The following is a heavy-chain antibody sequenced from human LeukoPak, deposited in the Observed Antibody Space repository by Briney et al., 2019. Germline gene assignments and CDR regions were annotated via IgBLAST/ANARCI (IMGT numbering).Heavy chain of an antibody. CDR1: GFTFSSYA. J-gene: IGHJ4*02. D-gene: IGHD3-22*01. CDR3: ARGSRNYYDSSGYYYY. Sequence: GGSLRLSCAASGFTFSSYAMHWVRQAPGMGLEYVSAISSNGGSTYYANSVKARFTISRDNSKNTLYLQMGSLRAEDMAVYYCARGSRNYYDSSGYYYYWGQGTLVTVSS. V-gene: IGHV3-64*01. CDR2: ISSNGGST.